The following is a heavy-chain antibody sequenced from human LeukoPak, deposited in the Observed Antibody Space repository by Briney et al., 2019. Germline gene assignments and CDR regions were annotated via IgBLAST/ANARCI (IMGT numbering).Heavy chain of an antibody. CDR3: AKGITAGIRGNYFDY. J-gene: IGHJ4*02. D-gene: IGHD3-10*01. V-gene: IGHV3-23*01. Sequence: GGSLRLSCAASGFTFSSYAMSWVRQAPGERLGWVLAISGIGGSTYYADSVKGRFTISRDNSKNTLYLQMNSLRAEDTAVYYCAKGITAGIRGNYFDYWGQGTLVTVSS. CDR2: ISGIGGST. CDR1: GFTFSSYA.